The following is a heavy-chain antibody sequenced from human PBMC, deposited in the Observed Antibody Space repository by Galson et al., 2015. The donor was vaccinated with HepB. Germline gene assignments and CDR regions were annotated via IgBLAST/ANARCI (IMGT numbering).Heavy chain of an antibody. D-gene: IGHD2-2*01. CDR3: AREGYCSSTSCYAVEYYYYGMDV. J-gene: IGHJ6*02. Sequence: SVKVSCKASGYTFTSYGISWVRQAPGQGLEWMGWISAYNGNTNYAQKLQGRVTMTTDTSTSTAYMELRSLRSDDTAVYYCAREGYCSSTSCYAVEYYYYGMDVWGQGTTVTVSS. V-gene: IGHV1-18*01. CDR2: ISAYNGNT. CDR1: GYTFTSYG.